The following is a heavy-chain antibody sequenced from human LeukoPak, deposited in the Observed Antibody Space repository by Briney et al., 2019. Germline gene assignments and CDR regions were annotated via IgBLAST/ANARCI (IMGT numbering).Heavy chain of an antibody. CDR2: IWYDGNNK. CDR3: ARDGNSGYDYPIFDY. Sequence: PGRSLRLSCAASGFGFSNYGMHWVRQAPGKGLEWVAVIWYDGNNKYYADFVRGRFTISRDNSKNTLYLQMNSLRTEDTAVYYCARDGNSGYDYPIFDYWGQGTLVTVSS. J-gene: IGHJ4*02. CDR1: GFGFSNYG. V-gene: IGHV3-33*01. D-gene: IGHD5-12*01.